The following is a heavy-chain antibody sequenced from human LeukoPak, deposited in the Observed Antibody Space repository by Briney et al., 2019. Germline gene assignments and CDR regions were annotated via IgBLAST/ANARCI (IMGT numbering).Heavy chain of an antibody. CDR2: LTGSGDAT. V-gene: IGHV3-23*01. J-gene: IGHJ4*02. D-gene: IGHD2-2*01. CDR1: GFTFSSYA. Sequence: PGGSLRLSCAASGFTFSSYAMAWVRQAPGEGLEWVSVLTGSGDATYYADSVKGRFIISRDNSKNTLYLQINNLRAEDTAVYYCAKGPSSTTCCPFDYWGQGTLVTVSS. CDR3: AKGPSSTTCCPFDY.